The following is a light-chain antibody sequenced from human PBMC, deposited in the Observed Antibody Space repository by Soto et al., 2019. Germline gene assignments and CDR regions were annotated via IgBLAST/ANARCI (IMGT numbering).Light chain of an antibody. Sequence: QSALTQPASVSGSPGQSITISGTGTSSDVGGYNYVAWYHQHPGKAPKLLIFQVSNRPSGVSNRFSGSKSGNTASLTISGLQPEDEGTYYCSSYPSNSPLGIFGGGTQLTVL. CDR2: QVS. CDR3: SSYPSNSPLGI. J-gene: IGLJ2*01. V-gene: IGLV2-14*01. CDR1: SSDVGGYNY.